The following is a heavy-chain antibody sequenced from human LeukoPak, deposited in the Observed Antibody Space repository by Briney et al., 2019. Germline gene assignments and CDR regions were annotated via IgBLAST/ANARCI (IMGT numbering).Heavy chain of an antibody. CDR2: INPNSGDT. CDR1: GYTFTAYY. V-gene: IGHV1-2*02. D-gene: IGHD2-15*01. J-gene: IGHJ6*03. CDR3: ARLPFCSGDRCYSGWGSGYYMDV. Sequence: ASVKVSCKASGYTFTAYYIHWVRQAPGQGLEWMGWINPNSGDTYYAQNFQGRVTLTRDTAITTAYMDLTRLASDDTAVYYCARLPFCSGDRCYSGWGSGYYMDVWGKGTTVTVSS.